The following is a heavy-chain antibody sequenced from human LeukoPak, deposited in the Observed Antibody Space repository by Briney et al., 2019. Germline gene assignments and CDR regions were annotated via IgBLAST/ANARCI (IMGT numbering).Heavy chain of an antibody. V-gene: IGHV4-59*08. Sequence: SETLSLTCTVSGGSISSYYWSWVRQPPGKGLEWVGDIYYSGSTNYNPSLKGRVTISVDTSKNQFSLKMSSVTAEDTALYYCARHTTSGWYQVVYWGQGTLVSVCS. J-gene: IGHJ4*02. CDR3: ARHTTSGWYQVVY. CDR2: IYYSGST. D-gene: IGHD6-19*01. CDR1: GGSISSYY.